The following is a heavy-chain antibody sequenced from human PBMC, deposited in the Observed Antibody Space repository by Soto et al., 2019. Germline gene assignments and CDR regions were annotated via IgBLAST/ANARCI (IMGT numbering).Heavy chain of an antibody. CDR3: ARDAPIPEEGYYYYYMDV. CDR1: GGTFSSYT. Sequence: ASVKVSCKASGGTFSSYTISWVRQAPGQGLEWMGRIIPILGIANYAQKFQGRVTITADKSTSTAYMELSSLRSEDTAVYYCARDAPIPEEGYYYYYMDVWGKGTTVTVSS. CDR2: IIPILGIA. D-gene: IGHD2-2*02. J-gene: IGHJ6*03. V-gene: IGHV1-69*04.